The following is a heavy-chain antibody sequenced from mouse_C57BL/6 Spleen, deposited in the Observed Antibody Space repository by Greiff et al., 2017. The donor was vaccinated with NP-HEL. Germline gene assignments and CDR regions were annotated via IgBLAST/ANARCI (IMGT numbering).Heavy chain of an antibody. Sequence: QVQLQQSGAELVRPGASVTLSCKASGYTFTDYEMHWVKQTPVHGLEWIGAIDPETGGTAYNQKFKGKAILTADKSSSPSDMELRSLTSEDSAVYYCTSGTMDYWGQGTSVTVSS. V-gene: IGHV1-15*01. CDR1: GYTFTDYE. CDR2: IDPETGGT. D-gene: IGHD4-1*01. J-gene: IGHJ4*01. CDR3: TSGTMDY.